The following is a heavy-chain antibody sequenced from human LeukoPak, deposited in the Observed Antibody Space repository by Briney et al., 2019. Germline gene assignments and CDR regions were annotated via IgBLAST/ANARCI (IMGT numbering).Heavy chain of an antibody. Sequence: PGGSLRLSCAASGFTFSGSAMHWVRQASGKGLEWVGGIRSKANSYATAYAASVKGRFTISRDDSKNTAYLQMNSLKTEDTAVYYCTSPHDYGDYEEGIDYWGQGTLVTVSS. V-gene: IGHV3-73*01. D-gene: IGHD4-17*01. CDR3: TSPHDYGDYEEGIDY. CDR2: IRSKANSYAT. J-gene: IGHJ4*02. CDR1: GFTFSGSA.